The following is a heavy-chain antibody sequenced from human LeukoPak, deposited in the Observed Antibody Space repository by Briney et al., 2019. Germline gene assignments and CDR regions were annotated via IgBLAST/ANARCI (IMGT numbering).Heavy chain of an antibody. CDR1: GGSISTYY. CDR3: ARHRYYYYYYMDV. V-gene: IGHV4-59*08. Sequence: SETLSLTCTVSGGSISTYYWSWIRQPPEKGLEWIGYIYYSGSTNYNPSLKSRVTISVDTSKNQFSLKLSSVTAADTAVYYCARHRYYYYYYMDVWGKGTTVTISS. J-gene: IGHJ6*03. CDR2: IYYSGST.